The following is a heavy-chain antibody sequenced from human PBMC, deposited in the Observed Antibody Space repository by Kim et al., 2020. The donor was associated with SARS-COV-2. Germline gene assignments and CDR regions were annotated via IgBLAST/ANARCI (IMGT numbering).Heavy chain of an antibody. V-gene: IGHV1-2*06. CDR1: GYTFTGYY. J-gene: IGHJ4*02. CDR3: ARDVCPIGRTICYGPDY. CDR2: INPNSGGT. Sequence: ASVKVSCKASGYTFTGYYIHWVRQAPGQGPEWMGRINPNSGGTKYAQNFQGRVTLTRDTSISTAYMEVSNLRSDDTAVYYCARDVCPIGRTICYGPDYWGQGTLVTVSS. D-gene: IGHD2-2*01.